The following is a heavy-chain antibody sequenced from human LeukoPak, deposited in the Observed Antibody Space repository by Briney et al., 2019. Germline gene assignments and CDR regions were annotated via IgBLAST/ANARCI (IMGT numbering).Heavy chain of an antibody. J-gene: IGHJ4*02. V-gene: IGHV1-8*01. CDR1: GYTFTSYD. CDR3: ARGERGGNSFRADY. Sequence: ASVKVSCKASGYTFTSYDINWVRQATGQGLEWMGWMNPNSGNTGYAQKFQGRVIMTRNTSISTAYMELSSLRSEDTAVYYCARGERGGNSFRADYWGQGTLVTVSS. D-gene: IGHD4-23*01. CDR2: MNPNSGNT.